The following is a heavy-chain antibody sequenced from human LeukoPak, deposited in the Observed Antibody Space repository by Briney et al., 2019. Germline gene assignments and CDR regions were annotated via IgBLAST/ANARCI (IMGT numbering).Heavy chain of an antibody. Sequence: SETLSLTCTVPGGSISSSSYYWSWIRQPPGKGLEWIGEINHSGSTNYNPSLKSRVTISVDTSKNQFSLKLSSVTAADTAVYYCASMVRGVMWGYYYYYMDVWGKGTTVTISS. D-gene: IGHD3-10*01. CDR3: ASMVRGVMWGYYYYYMDV. V-gene: IGHV4-39*07. CDR2: INHSGST. J-gene: IGHJ6*03. CDR1: GGSISSSSYY.